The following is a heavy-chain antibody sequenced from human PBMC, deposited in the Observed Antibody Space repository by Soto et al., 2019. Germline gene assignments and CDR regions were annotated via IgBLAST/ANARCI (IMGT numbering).Heavy chain of an antibody. Sequence: QVQLQQSGPGLVKPSETLSLTCTVSSGPSSSHNWGWIRQTPGRGLEWIGYVYHTGGTSYNPSLNSRVTVSADTSTNHISLTLTSVTAADTAVYYCERQGIGYLHGLVDVWGQGTTVTVSS. D-gene: IGHD2-15*01. J-gene: IGHJ6*02. V-gene: IGHV4-59*08. CDR1: SGPSSSHN. CDR3: ERQGIGYLHGLVDV. CDR2: VYHTGGT.